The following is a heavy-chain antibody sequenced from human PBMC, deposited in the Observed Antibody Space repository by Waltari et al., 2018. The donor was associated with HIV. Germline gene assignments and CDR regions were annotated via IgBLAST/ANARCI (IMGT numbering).Heavy chain of an antibody. CDR3: ARLGHLLRGRSSDYRYGMDV. V-gene: IGHV4-39*01. D-gene: IGHD4-4*01. CDR1: GGSISSSVYY. Sequence: QLQLQESGPGLVKPSETLSLTCTVSGGSISSSVYYWGWIRQPPGKGLEWLGSIYYSGGTYYNSSLKSRVTISVDTSKNQFSVRLTSATAADTAAYYCARLGHLLRGRSSDYRYGMDVWGQGTTVTVAS. CDR2: IYYSGGT. J-gene: IGHJ6*02.